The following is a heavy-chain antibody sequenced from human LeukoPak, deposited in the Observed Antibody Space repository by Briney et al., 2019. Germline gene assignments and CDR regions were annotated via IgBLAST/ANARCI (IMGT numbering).Heavy chain of an antibody. Sequence: PGRSLRLSCAASGFTFSSYAMHWVRQAPGKGLEWVAVISYDGSNKYYADSVKGRFTISRDNSKNTLYLQMNSLRAGDTAVYYCARDQGRTGTTLGYWGQGTLVTVSS. V-gene: IGHV3-30-3*01. CDR3: ARDQGRTGTTLGY. J-gene: IGHJ4*02. CDR2: ISYDGSNK. CDR1: GFTFSSYA. D-gene: IGHD1-7*01.